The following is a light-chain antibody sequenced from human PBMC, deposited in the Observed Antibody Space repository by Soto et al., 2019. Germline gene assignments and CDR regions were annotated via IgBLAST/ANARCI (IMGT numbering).Light chain of an antibody. V-gene: IGKV1-39*01. Sequence: EIPLTQSTSSLAASVGDRLTLTCRASRNVSIYLNWYQHKPGKGPTLLIHATSNLQIGVPSRFSGSGSGTEFTLTISSLEPEDFGTYYCQQSYKMPSFCQGTRLVIK. J-gene: IGKJ5*01. CDR3: QQSYKMPS. CDR1: RNVSIY. CDR2: ATS.